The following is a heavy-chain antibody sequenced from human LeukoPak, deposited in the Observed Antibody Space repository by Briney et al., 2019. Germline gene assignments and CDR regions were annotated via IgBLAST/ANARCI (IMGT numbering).Heavy chain of an antibody. J-gene: IGHJ4*02. CDR3: AKDRSGYSYGRLYYFNY. CDR1: GFTFDDYA. Sequence: GGSLRLSCAASGFTFDDYAMHWVRQAPGKGLEWVSLISGDGGSTYYADSVKGRFTISRDNSKNSLYLQMNSLRTEDTALYYCAKDRSGYSYGRLYYFNYWGQGTLVTVSS. V-gene: IGHV3-43*02. CDR2: ISGDGGST. D-gene: IGHD5-18*01.